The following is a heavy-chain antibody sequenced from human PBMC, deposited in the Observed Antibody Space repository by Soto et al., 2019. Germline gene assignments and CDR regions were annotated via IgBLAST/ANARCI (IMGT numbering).Heavy chain of an antibody. CDR1: GGTFSSYT. J-gene: IGHJ4*02. D-gene: IGHD1-26*01. V-gene: IGHV1-69*01. CDR3: ARGYYSGSNPSSFDY. CDR2: ITPTLNIA. Sequence: QLQLVQSGAEVREPGSSVKVSCKASGGTFSSYTVIWVRQAPGQGLEWMGGITPTLNIAEYAEKLQGRVTITADEATSTVNMPLSSLRSEDTAVYFCARGYYSGSNPSSFDYWGQGTLVAVSP.